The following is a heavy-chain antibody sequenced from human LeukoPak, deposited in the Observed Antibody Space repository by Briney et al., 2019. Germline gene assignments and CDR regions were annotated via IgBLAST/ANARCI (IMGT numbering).Heavy chain of an antibody. CDR1: GFTFSSYA. Sequence: GGSLRLSCAASGFTFSSYAMHWVRQAPGKGLEWVAVISYDGSNKYYADSVKGRFTISRENSKNTLYLQMNSLRAEDTAVYYCARDPLTSYYDSSGYFSYWGQGTLVTVSS. J-gene: IGHJ4*02. D-gene: IGHD3-22*01. V-gene: IGHV3-30-3*01. CDR2: ISYDGSNK. CDR3: ARDPLTSYYDSSGYFSY.